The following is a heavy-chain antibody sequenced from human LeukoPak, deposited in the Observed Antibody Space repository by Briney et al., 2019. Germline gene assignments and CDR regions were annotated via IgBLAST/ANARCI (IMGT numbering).Heavy chain of an antibody. CDR1: GYTFTSYG. D-gene: IGHD6-13*01. Sequence: ASVKVSCKASGYTFTSYGISWVRQAPGQGLEWMGWISAYNGNTNCAQKLQGRVSMTTDTSTSTAYMELRSLRSDDTAVYYCARVIHVGSSWYDRRGWFDPWGQGTLVTVSS. J-gene: IGHJ5*02. V-gene: IGHV1-18*01. CDR3: ARVIHVGSSWYDRRGWFDP. CDR2: ISAYNGNT.